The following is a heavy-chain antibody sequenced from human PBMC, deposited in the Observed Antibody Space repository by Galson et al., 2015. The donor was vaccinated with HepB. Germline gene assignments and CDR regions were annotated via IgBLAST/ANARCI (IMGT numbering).Heavy chain of an antibody. CDR3: ARGYGSGTYFSN. D-gene: IGHD3-10*01. CDR2: IYSGGTT. Sequence: SLRLSCAASGFTVSSNYMSWVRQAPGKGLEWVSIIYSGGTTYYADSVKGRFTISIDNSKNTVHLQVSSLRAEDTAVYYCARGYGSGTYFSNWGQGTLVTVSS. J-gene: IGHJ4*02. CDR1: GFTVSSNY. V-gene: IGHV3-66*01.